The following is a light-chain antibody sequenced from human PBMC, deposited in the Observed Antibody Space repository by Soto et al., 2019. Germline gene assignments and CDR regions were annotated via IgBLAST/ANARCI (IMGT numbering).Light chain of an antibody. CDR2: AAS. CDR3: QHLNSYPRALA. V-gene: IGKV1-9*01. Sequence: DIHLTQSPSFLSASVGYRFTITCRASQGIRNFLAWYQQKLGKAPKLLIYAASTLESGVSLRFSGSGSGTEFTLTISNLQPEDFATYYCQHLNSYPRALAFGGGTKVDI. CDR1: QGIRNF. J-gene: IGKJ4*01.